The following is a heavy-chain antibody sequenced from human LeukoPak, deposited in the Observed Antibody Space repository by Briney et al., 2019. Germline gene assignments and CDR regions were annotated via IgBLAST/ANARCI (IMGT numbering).Heavy chain of an antibody. CDR1: GGSFSGYY. D-gene: IGHD6-19*01. CDR3: ARDGSGWYGAKDY. J-gene: IGHJ4*02. V-gene: IGHV4-34*01. CDR2: INHSGST. Sequence: SETLSLTCAVYGGSFSGYYWNWIRQPPGKGLEWIGEINHSGSTNYNPSLKSRVTISVDTSKNQFSLKLSSVTAADTAVYYCARDGSGWYGAKDYWGQGTLVTVSS.